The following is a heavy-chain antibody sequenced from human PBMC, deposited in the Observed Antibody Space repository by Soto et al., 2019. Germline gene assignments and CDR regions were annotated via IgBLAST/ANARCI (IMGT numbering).Heavy chain of an antibody. Sequence: GGSLRLSCAASGFTFSSYWMSWVRQAPGKGLEWVANIKQDGSEKYYVDSVKGRFTISRDNAKNSLYLQMNSLRAEDTAVYYCARGGDYYDSSGYYFFDYWGQGTLVTVSS. J-gene: IGHJ4*02. V-gene: IGHV3-7*04. CDR3: ARGGDYYDSSGYYFFDY. D-gene: IGHD3-22*01. CDR2: IKQDGSEK. CDR1: GFTFSSYW.